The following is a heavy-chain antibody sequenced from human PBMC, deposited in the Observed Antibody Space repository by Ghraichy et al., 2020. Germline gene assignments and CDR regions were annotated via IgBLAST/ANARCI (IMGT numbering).Heavy chain of an antibody. V-gene: IGHV4-59*08. CDR2: IHYSGST. D-gene: IGHD4-23*01. Sequence: SETLSLTCIVSGDSISSYYWSWIRQPPGKGLEWIGYIHYSGSTNSSPSLKSRVTISVDMSKNQFSLKLSSVTAADMAVYYCARHRGGGGKDYFDNWGQGTLATVSS. J-gene: IGHJ4*02. CDR3: ARHRGGGGKDYFDN. CDR1: GDSISSYY.